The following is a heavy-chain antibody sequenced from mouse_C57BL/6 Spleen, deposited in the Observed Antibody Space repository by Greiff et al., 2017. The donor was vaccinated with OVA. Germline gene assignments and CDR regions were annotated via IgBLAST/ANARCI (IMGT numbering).Heavy chain of an antibody. CDR1: GFTFSSYT. V-gene: IGHV5-9*01. Sequence: EVKLVESGGGLVKPGGSLKLSCAASGFTFSSYTMSWVRQTPEKRLEWVATISGGGGNTYYPDSVKGRFTISRDNAKNTLYLQMSSLRSEDTALYYCARQGSGYDYDGAWFAYWGQGTLVTVSA. J-gene: IGHJ3*01. CDR2: ISGGGGNT. CDR3: ARQGSGYDYDGAWFAY. D-gene: IGHD2-4*01.